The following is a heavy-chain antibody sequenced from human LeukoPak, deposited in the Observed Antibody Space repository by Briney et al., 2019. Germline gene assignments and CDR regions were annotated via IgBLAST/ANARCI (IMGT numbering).Heavy chain of an antibody. CDR1: GYRFTSYW. J-gene: IGHJ4*02. D-gene: IGHD2-2*01. CDR3: ARVGYCTSSNCYEEFDH. Sequence: GESLKISCKGSGYRFTSYWINWVRQMPGKGLEWMGRIGPSDSYTNYSPSFQGHVTISADKSINTAYLQWSSLKASDTAMYYCARVGYCTSSNCYEEFDHWGQGTLVTVSS. CDR2: IGPSDSYT. V-gene: IGHV5-10-1*01.